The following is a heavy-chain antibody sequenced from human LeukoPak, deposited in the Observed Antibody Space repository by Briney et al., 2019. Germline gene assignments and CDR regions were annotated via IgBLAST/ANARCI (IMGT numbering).Heavy chain of an antibody. D-gene: IGHD2-2*01. CDR2: ISSSGGST. Sequence: GGSLRLSCAASGFTFSSDAMRWVRQAPGKGLEWVSAISSSGGSTYYADSVRGRFIISRDSSKNTLYLQTNSLRVEDTAVYYCAKEGVVVPAATFDYWGQGTLVTVSS. J-gene: IGHJ4*02. CDR3: AKEGVVVPAATFDY. V-gene: IGHV3-23*01. CDR1: GFTFSSDA.